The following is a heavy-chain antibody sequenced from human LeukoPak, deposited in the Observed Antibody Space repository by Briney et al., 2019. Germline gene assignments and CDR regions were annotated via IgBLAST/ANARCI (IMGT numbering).Heavy chain of an antibody. CDR3: ARDYGDYYYYYYYMDV. CDR1: GFTFSNYW. V-gene: IGHV3-74*01. CDR2: INSDGINT. J-gene: IGHJ6*03. Sequence: GGSLRLSCAASGFTFSNYWMHWVRQAPGKGLVWVSRINSDGINTSYADSVKGRFTISRDNAKNSLYLQMNSLRAEDTAVYYCARDYGDYYYYYYYMDVWGKGTTVTVSS. D-gene: IGHD4-17*01.